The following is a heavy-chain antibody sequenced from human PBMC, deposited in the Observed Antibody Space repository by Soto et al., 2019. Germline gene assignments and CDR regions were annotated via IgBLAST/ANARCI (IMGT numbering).Heavy chain of an antibody. Sequence: EVQLVESGGGLVQPGGSLRLSCAASGFTFSDHYMEWVGQAPGKGLEWVGRIRNKANSYTTEYGASVKGRFTISRDDSTNSLSLQMNSLKTEDTAVYYCASAWFGELKSFDYWGQGTLVTVSS. D-gene: IGHD3-10*01. J-gene: IGHJ4*02. CDR2: IRNKANSYTT. CDR1: GFTFSDHY. V-gene: IGHV3-72*01. CDR3: ASAWFGELKSFDY.